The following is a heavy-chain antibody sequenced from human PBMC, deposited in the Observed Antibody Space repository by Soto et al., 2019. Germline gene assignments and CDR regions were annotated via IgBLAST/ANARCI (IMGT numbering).Heavy chain of an antibody. J-gene: IGHJ5*02. CDR2: INAGNGNT. Sequence: ASVKVSCKASGYTFTSYAMHWVRQAPGQRLEWMGWINAGNGNTKYSQKFQGRVTITRDTSASTAYMELSSLRSEDTAVYYCARSPIAAADWFDPWGQGTLVTGSS. D-gene: IGHD6-13*01. V-gene: IGHV1-3*01. CDR1: GYTFTSYA. CDR3: ARSPIAAADWFDP.